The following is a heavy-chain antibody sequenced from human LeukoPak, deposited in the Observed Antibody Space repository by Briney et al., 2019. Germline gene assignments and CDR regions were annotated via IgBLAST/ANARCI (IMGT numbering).Heavy chain of an antibody. J-gene: IGHJ4*02. V-gene: IGHV1-8*02. Sequence: GASMKVSCKASGYTFTSYYMHWVRQATGQGLEWMGWMNPNSGNTGYAQKFQGRVTMTRNTSISTAYMELSSLRSEDTAVYYCARGLVWTTVDYWGQGTLVTVSS. D-gene: IGHD4-17*01. CDR2: MNPNSGNT. CDR1: GYTFTSYY. CDR3: ARGLVWTTVDY.